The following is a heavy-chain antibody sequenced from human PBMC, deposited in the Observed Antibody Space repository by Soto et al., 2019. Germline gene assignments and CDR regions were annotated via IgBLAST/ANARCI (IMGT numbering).Heavy chain of an antibody. Sequence: QVHLVQSGAEVKKPGASVKVSCQGSGYAFTTYGITWVRQAPGQGLEWMGWISAHNGNTNYAQKLQGRVIVTRDTSTRTAYMVLRSLRYDDTAVYYCARGRYGDYWGQGALVTVSS. V-gene: IGHV1-18*01. CDR3: ARGRYGDY. CDR2: ISAHNGNT. J-gene: IGHJ4*02. CDR1: GYAFTTYG. D-gene: IGHD1-1*01.